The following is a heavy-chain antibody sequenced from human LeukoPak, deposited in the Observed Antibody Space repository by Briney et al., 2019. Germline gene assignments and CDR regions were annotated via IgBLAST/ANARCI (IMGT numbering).Heavy chain of an antibody. Sequence: SETLSLTCTVSGGSISSYYWGWIRQPPGKGLEWIGYIYYSGSTNYNPSLKSRVTISVDTSKNQFSLKLSSVTAADTAVYYCARDYYYDSNGGHWFDPWGQGTLVTVSS. D-gene: IGHD3-22*01. V-gene: IGHV4-59*01. CDR3: ARDYYYDSNGGHWFDP. CDR2: IYYSGST. J-gene: IGHJ5*02. CDR1: GGSISSYY.